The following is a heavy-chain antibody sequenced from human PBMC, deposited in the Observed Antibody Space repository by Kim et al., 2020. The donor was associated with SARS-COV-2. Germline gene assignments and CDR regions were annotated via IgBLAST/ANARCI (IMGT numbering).Heavy chain of an antibody. D-gene: IGHD4-17*01. J-gene: IGHJ6*02. CDR1: GFTFDDYA. V-gene: IGHV3-9*01. CDR2: ISWNSGSI. CDR3: AKVTQVLVYGEDGMDV. Sequence: GGSLRLSCAASGFTFDDYAMHWVRQAPGKGLEWVSGISWNSGSIGYADSVKGRFTISRDNAKNSLYLQMNSLRAEDTALYYCAKVTQVLVYGEDGMDVWGQGTTVTVSS.